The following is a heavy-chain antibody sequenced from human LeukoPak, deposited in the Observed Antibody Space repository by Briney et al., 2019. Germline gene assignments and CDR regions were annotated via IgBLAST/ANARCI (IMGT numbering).Heavy chain of an antibody. V-gene: IGHV3-23*01. CDR1: GFTFGSYA. J-gene: IGHJ5*02. CDR2: ISGSGGST. D-gene: IGHD3-3*01. Sequence: GGSLRLSCAASGFTFGSYAMSWVRQAPGKGLEWVSAISGSGGSTYYADSVKGRFTISRDNSKNTLYLQMNSLRAEDTAVYYCAKDRGRQEGDFWSGYPSNWFDPWGQGTLVTVSS. CDR3: AKDRGRQEGDFWSGYPSNWFDP.